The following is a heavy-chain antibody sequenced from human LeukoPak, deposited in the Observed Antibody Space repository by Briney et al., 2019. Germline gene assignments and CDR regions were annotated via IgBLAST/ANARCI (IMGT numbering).Heavy chain of an antibody. Sequence: GEALKISCKGSGYSFTSYWIGWVRQMPGKGLEWMGIIYPGDSDTRYSPSFQGQVTISADKSISTAYLQWSSLKASDTAVYYCARSFEIAAAGTYFDYWGQGTLVTVSS. CDR1: GYSFTSYW. D-gene: IGHD6-13*01. CDR3: ARSFEIAAAGTYFDY. J-gene: IGHJ4*02. CDR2: IYPGDSDT. V-gene: IGHV5-51*01.